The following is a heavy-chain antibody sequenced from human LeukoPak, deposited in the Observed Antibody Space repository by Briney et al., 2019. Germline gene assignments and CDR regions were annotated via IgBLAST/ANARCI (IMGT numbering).Heavy chain of an antibody. CDR3: ARVDYYDSSGYLPRRHNWFDP. D-gene: IGHD3-22*01. CDR2: INHSGST. Sequence: SETLSLTCAVYGGSFSGYYWSWIRLPPGKGLEWIGEINHSGSTNYNPSLKSRVTISVDTSKNQFSLKLSSVTAADTAVYYCARVDYYDSSGYLPRRHNWFDPWGQGTLVTVSS. J-gene: IGHJ5*02. V-gene: IGHV4-34*01. CDR1: GGSFSGYY.